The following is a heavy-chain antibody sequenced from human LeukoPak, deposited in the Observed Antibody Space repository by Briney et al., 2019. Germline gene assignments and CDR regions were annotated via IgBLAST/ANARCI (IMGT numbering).Heavy chain of an antibody. CDR1: GYTFTSYG. Sequence: VASVKVSCKASGYTFTSYGISWVRQAPGQGLEWMGWISAYNGNTNYAQKLQGRVTMTTDTSTSTAYMELRSLRSDDTAVYYCARVGPKTEWELLTFDYWGQGTLVTVSS. CDR2: ISAYNGNT. D-gene: IGHD1-26*01. J-gene: IGHJ4*02. V-gene: IGHV1-18*01. CDR3: ARVGPKTEWELLTFDY.